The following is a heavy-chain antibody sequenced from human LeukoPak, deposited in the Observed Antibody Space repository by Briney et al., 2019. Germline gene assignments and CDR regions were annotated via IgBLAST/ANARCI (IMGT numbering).Heavy chain of an antibody. J-gene: IGHJ4*02. CDR3: ARDRWTDLGYFDY. D-gene: IGHD3/OR15-3a*01. Sequence: GRSLRLSCAASGFTFSSYGMHWVRQAPGKGLEWVAVIWYDGSNKYYADSVKGRFTISRDNSKNTLYLQMNSLRAEDTAVYYCARDRWTDLGYFDYWGQGTLVTVSS. CDR1: GFTFSSYG. CDR2: IWYDGSNK. V-gene: IGHV3-33*01.